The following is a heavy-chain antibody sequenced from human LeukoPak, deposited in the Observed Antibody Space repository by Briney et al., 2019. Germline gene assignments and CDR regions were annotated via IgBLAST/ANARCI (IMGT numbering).Heavy chain of an antibody. CDR1: GGSISSYY. J-gene: IGHJ4*02. D-gene: IGHD1-20*01. V-gene: IGHV4-59*01. CDR2: IYYSGST. CDR3: ARGLTAYYFDY. Sequence: SETLSLTCTVSGGSISSYYWSWIRQPPGKELEWIGYIYYSGSTNYNPSLKSRVTISVDTSKNQFSLKLSSVTAADTAVYYCARGLTAYYFDYWGQGTLVTVSS.